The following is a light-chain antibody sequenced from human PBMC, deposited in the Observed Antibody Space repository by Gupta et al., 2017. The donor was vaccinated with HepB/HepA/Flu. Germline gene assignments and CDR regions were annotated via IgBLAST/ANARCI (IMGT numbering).Light chain of an antibody. J-gene: IGLJ1*01. Sequence: QSALTQLASAVGSPGQLITISCTGTCRVVGAHEYVSWYQHHPGKAPKLMIYDVNNRPSGISNRFSGSKSGNTASLTISGHQAEDEADYYCTSDTRSNTYVFGTGTKVTVL. CDR1: CRVVGAHEY. CDR3: TSDTRSNTYV. CDR2: DVN. V-gene: IGLV2-14*03.